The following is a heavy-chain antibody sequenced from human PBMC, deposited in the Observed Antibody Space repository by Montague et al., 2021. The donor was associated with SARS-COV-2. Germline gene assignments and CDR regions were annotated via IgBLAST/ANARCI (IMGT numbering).Heavy chain of an antibody. CDR1: GFAFSSFS. V-gene: IGHV3-21*01. CDR3: ARFETSKFYSSGVDV. Sequence: SLRLSCAASGFAFSSFSMNWVRQAPGKRLEWVASISSESTYILYAESVRGRFTVSRDNDQNLLFLQMNSLRAEDTALYYCARFETSKFYSSGVDVWGQGTTVTVSS. D-gene: IGHD2-15*01. CDR2: ISSESTYI. J-gene: IGHJ6*02.